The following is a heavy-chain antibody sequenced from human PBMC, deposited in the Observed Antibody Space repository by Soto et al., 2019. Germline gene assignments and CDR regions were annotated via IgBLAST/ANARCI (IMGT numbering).Heavy chain of an antibody. D-gene: IGHD6-13*01. CDR2: ISSSGSTI. CDR1: GFTFTRYS. CDR3: ARGIAAAGTVLGYYYGMDV. J-gene: IGHJ6*02. Sequence: PGGSLRLSYAASGFTFTRYSMNWVRQTPGKGLEWVSYISSSGSTIYYADSVKGRFTISRDNAKNSLYLQMNSLRAEDTAVYYCARGIAAAGTVLGYYYGMDVWGQGTTVTVSS. V-gene: IGHV3-48*04.